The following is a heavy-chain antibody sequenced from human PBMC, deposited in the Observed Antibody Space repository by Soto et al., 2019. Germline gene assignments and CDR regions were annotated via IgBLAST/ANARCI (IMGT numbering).Heavy chain of an antibody. D-gene: IGHD3-22*01. V-gene: IGHV1-18*01. Sequence: QVQLVQSGGEVKKPGASVKVSCKASGYTFSSYGINWVRQAPGQGLEWLGWISPYDGNTKYAQIHQGRLTMTTDTSPKTAYMEVRSLRSDDTAVYYCARGGYYDSSGSRNYHYYGMNVWGQGTTVTVSS. CDR2: ISPYDGNT. CDR3: ARGGYYDSSGSRNYHYYGMNV. CDR1: GYTFSSYG. J-gene: IGHJ6*02.